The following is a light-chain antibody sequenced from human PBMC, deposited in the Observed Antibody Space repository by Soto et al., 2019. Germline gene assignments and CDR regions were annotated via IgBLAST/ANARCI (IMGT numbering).Light chain of an antibody. V-gene: IGKV1-39*01. CDR1: QSISSN. J-gene: IGKJ4*01. Sequence: DIQMTQSPSSQSASVGGRVTVTCRASQSISSNLNWYQQKAGKDPKLLIYAPSSLQSGGPSRFSGSGSGTDFTLTINSLQPEALATYYCQQSYRTALTFGGGTKVEI. CDR3: QQSYRTALT. CDR2: APS.